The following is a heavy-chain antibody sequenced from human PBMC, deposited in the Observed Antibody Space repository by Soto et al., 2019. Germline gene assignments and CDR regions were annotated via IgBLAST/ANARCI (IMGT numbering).Heavy chain of an antibody. V-gene: IGHV3-7*04. D-gene: IGHD2-15*01. CDR1: GLTFSSQF. Sequence: EVQLVESGGGLVQPGGSLRLSCAASGLTFSSQFMHWIRQAPGRGLEWVAKINPDGSNEQYEDPVKGRFTVYRDNTKNSLFLQMNGLRVEDTAVYYCAREPWWRLDYWGQGNLVTVSS. CDR3: AREPWWRLDY. CDR2: INPDGSNE. J-gene: IGHJ4*02.